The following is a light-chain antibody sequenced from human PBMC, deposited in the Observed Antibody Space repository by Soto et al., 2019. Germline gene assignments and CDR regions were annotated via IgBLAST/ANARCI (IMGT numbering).Light chain of an antibody. CDR1: QSISSY. J-gene: IGKJ1*01. CDR3: QQSYSTPWT. CDR2: AAS. V-gene: IGKV1-39*01. Sequence: DLQMTQSPSSLSASVGDRVTITCRASQSISSYLNWYQQKPGKAPKLLIYAASSLQSGVPSRFSGSGSGTEFTLTISSLQPEDFAAFYCQQSYSTPWTFGQGTKVDIK.